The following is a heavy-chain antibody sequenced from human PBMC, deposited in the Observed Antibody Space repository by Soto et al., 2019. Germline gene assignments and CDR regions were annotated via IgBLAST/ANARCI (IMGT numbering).Heavy chain of an antibody. CDR1: GYAFTSYD. CDR2: MNPNSGNT. J-gene: IGHJ4*02. Sequence: ASVKATCKASGYAFTSYDINWVRQATGQGLEWMGWMNPNSGNTGYAQKFQGRVTMTRNTSISTAYMELSSLRSEDTAVYYCARVSDRAFDYWGQGTLVTVSS. CDR3: ARVSDRAFDY. V-gene: IGHV1-8*01.